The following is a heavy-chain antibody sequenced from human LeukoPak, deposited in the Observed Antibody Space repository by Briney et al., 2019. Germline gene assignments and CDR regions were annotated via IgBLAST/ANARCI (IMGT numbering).Heavy chain of an antibody. CDR1: GGSIISSAYY. J-gene: IGHJ4*02. CDR2: IYYSRSN. V-gene: IGHV4-30-4*08. CDR3: VRTEVSSGSEDY. D-gene: IGHD6-19*01. Sequence: SETLSLTCTVSGGSIISSAYYWIWIRQPPGQGLEWIVYIYYSRSNYYNPSLKSRTTISLDTSTNQFSLKLSSVTAADTAVYYCVRTEVSSGSEDYWGQGTLVTVSS.